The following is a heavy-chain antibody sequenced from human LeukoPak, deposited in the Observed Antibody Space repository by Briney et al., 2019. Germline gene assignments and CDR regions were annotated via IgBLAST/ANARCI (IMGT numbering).Heavy chain of an antibody. CDR1: GIIFRNFG. J-gene: IGHJ4*02. CDR3: VFASRATSSYCFDN. V-gene: IGHV3-30*03. D-gene: IGHD3-3*01. Sequence: GGSLRLSCAASGIIFRNFGIHWVRQAPGKGLEWVAVLSHNGSREYYADSVKGRFTISRNNSRNTLYLQMLSLRAEATAVYFCVFASRATSSYCFDNWGQGTLVTVSS. CDR2: LSHNGSRE.